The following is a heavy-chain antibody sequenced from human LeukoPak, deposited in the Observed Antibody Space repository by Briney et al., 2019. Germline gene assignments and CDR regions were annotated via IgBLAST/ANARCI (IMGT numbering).Heavy chain of an antibody. D-gene: IGHD5-24*01. CDR1: GSTFSHYW. J-gene: IGHJ5*02. CDR2: IEQNGGDK. Sequence: GGSLRLSCAASGSTFSHYWMTWVRQAQGKGLEWVANIEQNGGDKYYLDSVKGRFTISRDNAKNSLYLQMNSLRAEDTAVYYCARDDGWLQLYHWGQGNLVTVSS. CDR3: ARDDGWLQLYH. V-gene: IGHV3-7*05.